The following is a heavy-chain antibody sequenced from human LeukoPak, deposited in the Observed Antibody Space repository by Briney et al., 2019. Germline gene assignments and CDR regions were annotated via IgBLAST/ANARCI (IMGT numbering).Heavy chain of an antibody. CDR1: GFTFSSYA. V-gene: IGHV3-30-3*01. D-gene: IGHD2-15*01. J-gene: IGHJ6*02. CDR3: AKDKTPAHYYYGMDV. Sequence: GRSLRLSCAASGFTFSSYAMHWVRQAPGKGLEWVAVISYDGSNKYYADSVKGRFTISRDNAKNSLYLQMNSLRAEDTALYYCAKDKTPAHYYYGMDVWGQGTTVTVSS. CDR2: ISYDGSNK.